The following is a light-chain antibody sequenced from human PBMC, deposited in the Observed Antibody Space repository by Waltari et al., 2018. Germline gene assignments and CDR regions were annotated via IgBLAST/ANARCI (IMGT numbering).Light chain of an antibody. CDR1: QSISSW. CDR2: KAS. CDR3: QQYSSFWT. Sequence: DIQMTQSPYTLSASVGGKVTTTSRASQSISSWFACFQKKPGKAPKLLIQKASSLESGVPSRFSGSGSGKEFTLTISSLQPDDFATYYCQQYSSFWTFGQGTKVEIK. V-gene: IGKV1-5*03. J-gene: IGKJ1*01.